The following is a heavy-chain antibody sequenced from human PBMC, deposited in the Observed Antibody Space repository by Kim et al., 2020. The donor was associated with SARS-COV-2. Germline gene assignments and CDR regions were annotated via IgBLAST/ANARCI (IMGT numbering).Heavy chain of an antibody. Sequence: GALSLSCAASGFTFSSYAMSWVRQAPGKGLEWVSAISGSGGSTYYADSVKGRFTISRDNSKNTLYLQMNSLRAEDTAVYYCAKDGYLLWFGELLWGTYYYYGMDVWGQGATVTVSS. J-gene: IGHJ6*02. V-gene: IGHV3-23*01. CDR1: GFTFSSYA. CDR2: ISGSGGST. CDR3: AKDGYLLWFGELLWGTYYYYGMDV. D-gene: IGHD3-10*01.